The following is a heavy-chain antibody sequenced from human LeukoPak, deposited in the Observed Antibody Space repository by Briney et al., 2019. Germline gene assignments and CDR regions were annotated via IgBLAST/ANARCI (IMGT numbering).Heavy chain of an antibody. CDR2: VFYSGTT. Sequence: SETLSLTCTVSGYSISGGYYWGWIRQPPGKGLEWIASVFYSGTTYYNPSLKSRVTISMDTSRKQISLRLTSVTATDTAIYYCARRSRLYRHETTGYHDSWGQGTLVTVSS. CDR3: ARRSRLYRHETTGYHDS. D-gene: IGHD3-9*01. V-gene: IGHV4-38-2*02. J-gene: IGHJ4*02. CDR1: GYSISGGYY.